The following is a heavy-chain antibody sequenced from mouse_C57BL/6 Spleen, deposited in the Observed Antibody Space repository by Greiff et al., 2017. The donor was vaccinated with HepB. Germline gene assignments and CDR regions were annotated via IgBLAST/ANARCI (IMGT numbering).Heavy chain of an antibody. Sequence: EVKLMESGPELVKPGASVKISCKASGYSFTGYYMNWVKQSPEKSLEWIGEINPSTGGTTYNQKFKAKATLTVDKSSSTAYMQLKSLTSEDSAVYYCAREGLRRDLAYWGQGTLVTVSA. D-gene: IGHD2-4*01. CDR3: AREGLRRDLAY. V-gene: IGHV1-42*01. J-gene: IGHJ3*01. CDR2: INPSTGGT. CDR1: GYSFTGYY.